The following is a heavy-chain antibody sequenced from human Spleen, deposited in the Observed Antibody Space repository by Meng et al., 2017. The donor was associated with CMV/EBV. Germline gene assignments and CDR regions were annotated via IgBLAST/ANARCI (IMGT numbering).Heavy chain of an antibody. J-gene: IGHJ4*02. CDR3: AGRHCGSSGCHQFDF. V-gene: IGHV3-23*01. CDR2: ISGGGAST. Sequence: GESLKISCAASGFTFSSYAMTWVRQAPGKGLEWVSAISGGGASTYYADSVKGRFTISRDNSKNTLYLQMGSLRTEDTAVYYCAGRHCGSSGCHQFDFWGQGALVTVSS. D-gene: IGHD2-2*01. CDR1: GFTFSSYA.